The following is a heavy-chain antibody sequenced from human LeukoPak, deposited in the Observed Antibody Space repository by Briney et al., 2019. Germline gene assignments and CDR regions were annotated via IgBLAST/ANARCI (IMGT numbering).Heavy chain of an antibody. J-gene: IGHJ4*02. D-gene: IGHD2-15*01. CDR3: ARDSRYCSGGSCYPAEDYYFDC. CDR2: ISNSGSTI. CDR1: GFTFSNSW. Sequence: GGSLRLSCAASGFTFSNSWMAWVRQAPGKGLEWVSFISNSGSTIYYADSVKGRFTISRDNAKDSLYLQMNSLRAEGTAIYYCARDSRYCSGGSCYPAEDYYFDCWGQGTLVTVSS. V-gene: IGHV3-48*04.